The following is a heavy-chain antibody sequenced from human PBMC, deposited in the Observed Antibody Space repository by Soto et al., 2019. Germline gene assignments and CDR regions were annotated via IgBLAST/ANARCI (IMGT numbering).Heavy chain of an antibody. V-gene: IGHV4-34*01. D-gene: IGHD6-19*01. J-gene: IGHJ6*02. CDR2: INHSGST. CDR3: ASGYSSGWTKYYYYGMDV. Sequence: SETLSLTCAVYGGSFSGYYWSWLRQPPGKGLEWIGEINHSGSTNYDPSLKSRVTISVDTSKNQFSLKLSSVTAADTAVYYCASGYSSGWTKYYYYGMDVWGQGTTVTVS. CDR1: GGSFSGYY.